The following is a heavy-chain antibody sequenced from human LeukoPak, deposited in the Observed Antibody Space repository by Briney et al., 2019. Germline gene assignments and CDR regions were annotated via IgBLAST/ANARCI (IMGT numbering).Heavy chain of an antibody. D-gene: IGHD2-2*01. J-gene: IGHJ4*02. Sequence: PGGSLRLSCAASGFIFSSYAMSWVRQAPGKGLEWVSAISGSGGSTYYADSVKGRFTISRDNSKNTLYLQMNSLRAEDTAVYYCAKASELLYQLLSDWGQGTLVTVSS. CDR2: ISGSGGST. CDR3: AKASELLYQLLSD. CDR1: GFIFSSYA. V-gene: IGHV3-23*01.